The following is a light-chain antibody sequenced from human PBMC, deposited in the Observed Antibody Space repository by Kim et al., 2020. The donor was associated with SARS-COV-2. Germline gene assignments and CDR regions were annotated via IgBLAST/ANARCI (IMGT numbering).Light chain of an antibody. CDR1: QDIHNS. J-gene: IGKJ1*01. CDR3: LKYNSAPWT. Sequence: SLGASATIPCRASQDIHNSVACYQQKPGKVPKALIYAAPTLHSGVPSRFSGSGSGTEFTLTISGLQTEDVATYYCLKYNSAPWTFGPGTKVDIK. V-gene: IGKV1-27*01. CDR2: AAP.